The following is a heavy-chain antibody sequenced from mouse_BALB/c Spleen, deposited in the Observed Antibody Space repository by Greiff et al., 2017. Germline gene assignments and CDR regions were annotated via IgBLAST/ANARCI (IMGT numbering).Heavy chain of an antibody. CDR3: ARQTGTGFAY. CDR2: INPDSSTI. J-gene: IGHJ3*01. D-gene: IGHD4-1*01. CDR1: GFDFSRYW. Sequence: DVMLVESGGGLVQPGGSLKLSCAASGFDFSRYWMSWVRQAPGKGLEWIGEINPDSSTINYTPSLKDKFIISRDNAKNTLYLQMSKVRSEDTALYYCARQTGTGFAYWGQGTLVTVSA. V-gene: IGHV4-1*02.